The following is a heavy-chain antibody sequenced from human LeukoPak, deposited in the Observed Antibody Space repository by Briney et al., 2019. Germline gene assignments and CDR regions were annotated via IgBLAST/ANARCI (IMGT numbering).Heavy chain of an antibody. Sequence: PSETLSLTCTVSGGSISSSSYYWGWIRQPPGKGLEWIGSIYYSGSTYYNPSLKSRVTISVDTSKNQFSLKLSSVTAADTAVHYCAGSITMVQGVDAFDIWGQGAMVTVSS. CDR2: IYYSGST. D-gene: IGHD3-10*01. J-gene: IGHJ3*02. V-gene: IGHV4-39*01. CDR1: GGSISSSSYY. CDR3: AGSITMVQGVDAFDI.